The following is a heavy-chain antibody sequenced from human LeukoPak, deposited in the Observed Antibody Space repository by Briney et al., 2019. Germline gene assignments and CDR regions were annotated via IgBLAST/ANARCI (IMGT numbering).Heavy chain of an antibody. J-gene: IGHJ4*02. CDR1: GESFSGYY. CDR2: IHYRGTT. D-gene: IGHD1-26*01. Sequence: PSETLSLTCAVYGESFSGYYWSCVRQPPGKGLEWIGEIHYRGTTNYNPSLKSRVTVSADTSRNQFSLNLTSVTAADTAVYYCATLIVGTTCFDHWGQGSLVTVSS. CDR3: ATLIVGTTCFDH. V-gene: IGHV4-34*01.